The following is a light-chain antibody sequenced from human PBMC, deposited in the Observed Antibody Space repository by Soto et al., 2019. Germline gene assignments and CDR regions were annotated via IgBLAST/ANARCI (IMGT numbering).Light chain of an antibody. CDR2: DNN. CDR3: GTWDFSLSPRYV. CDR1: SSNIAINY. J-gene: IGLJ1*01. Sequence: QSVLTQPPSVSAAPRQRVTISCSGSSSNIAINYVSWYQQLPGTAPKLLIYDNNQRPSGIPDRFSASKSGTSATLAITGLQTGDEADYYCGTWDFSLSPRYVFGTGTKLTVL. V-gene: IGLV1-51*01.